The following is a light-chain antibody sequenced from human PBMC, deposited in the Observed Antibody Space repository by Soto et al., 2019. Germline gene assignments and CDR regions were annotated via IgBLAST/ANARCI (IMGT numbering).Light chain of an antibody. CDR1: NSNIGAGYP. J-gene: IGLJ2*01. CDR2: ANT. V-gene: IGLV1-40*01. Sequence: QSVLTQPPSVTGAPGQRVTISCTGNNSNIGAGYPVHWYQQFPGTAPKLLIYANTNRPSGVPDRFSGSKSGTSASLAITGLQAEDEADLYCQSYDSSLVGLIFGGGTKLTVL. CDR3: QSYDSSLVGLI.